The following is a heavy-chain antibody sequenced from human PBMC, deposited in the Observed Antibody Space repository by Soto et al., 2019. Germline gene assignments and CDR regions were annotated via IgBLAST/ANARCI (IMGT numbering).Heavy chain of an antibody. V-gene: IGHV1-24*01. CDR1: GYTLTELS. Sequence: ASVKVSCKVSGYTLTELSMHWVRQAPGKGLEWMGGFDPEDGETIYAQKFQGRVTMTEDTSTDTAYMELSSLRSEDTAVYYCATTRYVETNNWFDPWGQGTPVTVSS. CDR3: ATTRYVETNNWFDP. J-gene: IGHJ5*02. D-gene: IGHD3-16*01. CDR2: FDPEDGET.